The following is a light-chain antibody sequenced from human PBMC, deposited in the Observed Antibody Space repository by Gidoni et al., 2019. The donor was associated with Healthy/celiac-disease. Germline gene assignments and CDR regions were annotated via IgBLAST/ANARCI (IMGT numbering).Light chain of an antibody. J-gene: IGKJ3*01. CDR1: QGISNY. CDR3: QKYNSASCT. V-gene: IGKV1-27*01. CDR2: AAS. Sequence: DMQMPQSPSSLSASVGDRVTITCRASQGISNYLAWYQQKPGKVPKLLIYAASTLHSGVPSRFSGSGSGTDFTLTISSLQPEDVATYYCQKYNSASCTFGPGTKVDIK.